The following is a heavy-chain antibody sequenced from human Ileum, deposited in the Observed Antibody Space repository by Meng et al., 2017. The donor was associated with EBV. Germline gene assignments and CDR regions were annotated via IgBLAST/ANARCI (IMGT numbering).Heavy chain of an antibody. CDR2: VYNGGNT. CDR3: ARNGVVCAAQIDY. CDR1: DGSTNTISYY. Sequence: LQQQGPGPVGGKPAETLALVCPASDGSTNTISYYEGWCVRHAPDELAWMRGVYNGGNTNSTQSLKCRVSMSIATSTTPFTLNLSSATAAATAVSDCARNGVVCAAQIDYWGQGALVTVSS. J-gene: IGHJ4*02. D-gene: IGHD2-8*01. V-gene: IGHV4-39*06.